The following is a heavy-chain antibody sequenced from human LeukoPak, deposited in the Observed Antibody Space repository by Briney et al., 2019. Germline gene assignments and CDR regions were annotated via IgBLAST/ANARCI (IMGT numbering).Heavy chain of an antibody. CDR1: GFTFSDYW. Sequence: GGSLRLSCAASGFTFSDYWMTWVRQAPGKGLEGVANINQDGGEIYYMDSVKGRFTISRDTAKNSLYLQMNSLRVEDTAVYYCARGVYAFDIWGRGTMVTVSS. D-gene: IGHD2-8*01. CDR3: ARGVYAFDI. V-gene: IGHV3-7*01. J-gene: IGHJ3*02. CDR2: INQDGGEI.